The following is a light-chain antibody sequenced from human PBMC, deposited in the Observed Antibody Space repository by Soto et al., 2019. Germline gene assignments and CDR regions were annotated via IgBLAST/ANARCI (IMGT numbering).Light chain of an antibody. CDR1: SSNIGSHT. Sequence: QSVLTQSPSASGTPGQRVTISCSGSSSNIGSHTVNWYQQLPGTAPKLLIYINNQRPSGVPDRFSGSKSGTSASLAISGLQSEDEADYYCATWDDRLNGLVFGGGTKVTVL. CDR3: ATWDDRLNGLV. J-gene: IGLJ2*01. CDR2: INN. V-gene: IGLV1-44*01.